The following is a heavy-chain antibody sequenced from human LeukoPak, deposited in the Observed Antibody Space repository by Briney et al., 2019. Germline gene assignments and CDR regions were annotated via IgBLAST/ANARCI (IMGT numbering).Heavy chain of an antibody. V-gene: IGHV7-4-1*02. D-gene: IGHD3-3*01. Sequence: GASVKVSCKASGYTFTSYGISWVRQAPGQGLEWMGWINTNTGNPTYAQGFTGRFVFSLDTSVSTAYLQISSLKAEDTAVYYCARDAIGGGKSGYYDDRVSWFDPWGQGTLVTVSS. J-gene: IGHJ5*02. CDR3: ARDAIGGGKSGYYDDRVSWFDP. CDR1: GYTFTSYG. CDR2: INTNTGNP.